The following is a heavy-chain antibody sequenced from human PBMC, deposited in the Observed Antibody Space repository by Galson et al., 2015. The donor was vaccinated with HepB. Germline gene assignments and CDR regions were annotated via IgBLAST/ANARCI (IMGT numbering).Heavy chain of an antibody. CDR3: ARDPITLLRGRIVGSNWFDP. V-gene: IGHV1-3*01. J-gene: IGHJ5*02. CDR1: GYTFTNYA. D-gene: IGHD3-10*01. CDR2: INVGNGNT. Sequence: ASGYTFTNYAIHWVRQAPGQRLEWMGWINVGNGNTRYSQKFQDRVTFTRDTSASIAYMELSSLTSEDTALYYCARDPITLLRGRIVGSNWFDPWGQGTLVTVSS.